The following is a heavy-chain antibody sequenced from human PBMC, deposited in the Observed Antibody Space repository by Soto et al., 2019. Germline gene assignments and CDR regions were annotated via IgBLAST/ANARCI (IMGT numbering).Heavy chain of an antibody. Sequence: EVQLLESGGGLVELGGSLRLSCAASRFTFSSYAMSWVRQAPGKGLEWVAAISGRVGTTFYADSVKGRFTISRDNSKNMLYLQMNSLRAEDTAVYYCARDQSTVPHDAFDIWGQGTMVPVSS. CDR1: RFTFSSYA. J-gene: IGHJ3*02. CDR3: ARDQSTVPHDAFDI. CDR2: ISGRVGTT. V-gene: IGHV3-23*01. D-gene: IGHD4-17*01.